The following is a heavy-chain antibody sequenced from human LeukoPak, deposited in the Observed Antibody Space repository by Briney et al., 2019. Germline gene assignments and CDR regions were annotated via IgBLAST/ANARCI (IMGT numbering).Heavy chain of an antibody. J-gene: IGHJ4*02. D-gene: IGHD3-9*01. Sequence: GESPKISCKGSGYSFTSYWIGWVRQMPGKGLGWMGIIYPGDSDTRYGPSFQGQVTISADKSISTAYLQWSSLKASDTAMYYCARRLGYYDILTGYYTDGYYFDYWGQGTLVTVSS. V-gene: IGHV5-51*01. CDR3: ARRLGYYDILTGYYTDGYYFDY. CDR2: IYPGDSDT. CDR1: GYSFTSYW.